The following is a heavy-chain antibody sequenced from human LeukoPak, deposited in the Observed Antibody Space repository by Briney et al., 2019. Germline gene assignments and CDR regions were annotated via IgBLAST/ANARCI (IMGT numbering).Heavy chain of an antibody. CDR1: GGTFSSYA. V-gene: IGHV1-69*05. J-gene: IGHJ4*02. CDR2: IIPIFGTA. Sequence: ASSLKLSCKASGGTFSSYAISWVRQAPGQGLEWMGEIIPIFGTANYAQQFQGRVTITTDESTSTAYMELSSLRSEDTAVYYGATDCSSTSCYNGYWGQGTLVTVSS. CDR3: ATDCSSTSCYNGY. D-gene: IGHD2-2*02.